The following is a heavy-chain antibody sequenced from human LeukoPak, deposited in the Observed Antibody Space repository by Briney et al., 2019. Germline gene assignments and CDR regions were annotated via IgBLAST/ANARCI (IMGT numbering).Heavy chain of an antibody. Sequence: GGSLRLSCAASGFTFSNYWMSWVRQAPGKGLEWVANIKQDGSEKYYVDSVKGRFTISRDNAKNSLYMQMNGLRAEDTAVYYCASLVGATLGNFDYWGQGALVTVSS. CDR1: GFTFSNYW. V-gene: IGHV3-7*01. CDR2: IKQDGSEK. J-gene: IGHJ4*02. CDR3: ASLVGATLGNFDY. D-gene: IGHD1-26*01.